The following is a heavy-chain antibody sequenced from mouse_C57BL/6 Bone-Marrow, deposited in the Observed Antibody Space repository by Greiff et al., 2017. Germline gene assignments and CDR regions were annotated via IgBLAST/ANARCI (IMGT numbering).Heavy chain of an antibody. CDR3: ARRGFYYYGSSTGYFDV. CDR1: GYAFSSSW. CDR2: IYPGDGDT. D-gene: IGHD1-1*01. Sequence: QVQLQQSGPELVKPGASVKISCKASGYAFSSSWMNWVKQRPGKGLEWIGRIYPGDGDTNYNGKFKGKATLTADKSSSTAYMQLSSLTSEDSAVYFCARRGFYYYGSSTGYFDVWGTGTTVTVSS. J-gene: IGHJ1*03. V-gene: IGHV1-82*01.